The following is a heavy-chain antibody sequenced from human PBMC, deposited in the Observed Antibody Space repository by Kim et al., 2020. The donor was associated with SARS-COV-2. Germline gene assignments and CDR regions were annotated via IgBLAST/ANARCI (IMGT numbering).Heavy chain of an antibody. CDR2: PSSGGT. D-gene: IGHD5-18*01. V-gene: IGHV1-2*02. J-gene: IGHJ4*02. Sequence: PSSGGTNYAQKFQGRVTMTRDTSIRTAYMELSRLRSDDTAVYYCERGYDYWGQGTLVTVSS. CDR3: ERGYDY.